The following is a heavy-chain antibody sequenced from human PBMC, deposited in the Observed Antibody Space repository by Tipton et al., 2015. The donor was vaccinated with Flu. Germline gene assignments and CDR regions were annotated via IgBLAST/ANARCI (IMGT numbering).Heavy chain of an antibody. CDR1: GYSVSTGYF. D-gene: IGHD2/OR15-2a*01. V-gene: IGHV4-38-2*01. J-gene: IGHJ6*02. CDR3: VIRPFGPYSGMHL. CDR2: AYHTGLT. Sequence: GLVKPSETLSLTCVVSGYSVSTGYFWAWIRQPPGKGLEWIGSAYHTGLTYYNPSLTSRVTISVDTSQNRFSLHLDSVAAADTAVYYCVIRPFGPYSGMHLWGQGTTVTVSS.